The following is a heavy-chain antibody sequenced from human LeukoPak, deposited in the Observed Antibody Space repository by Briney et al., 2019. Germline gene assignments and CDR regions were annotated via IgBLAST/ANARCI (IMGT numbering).Heavy chain of an antibody. CDR1: GFTFSSYG. CDR3: AKDEWSTGYYYRALYY. D-gene: IGHD3-22*01. J-gene: IGHJ4*02. V-gene: IGHV3-30*18. Sequence: PGGSLRLSCAASGFTFSSYGMHWVRQAPGKGLEWVAVISYDGSNKYYADSVKGRFTISRDNSKNTLYLQMNSLRAEDTAVYYCAKDEWSTGYYYRALYYWGQGTLVTVSS. CDR2: ISYDGSNK.